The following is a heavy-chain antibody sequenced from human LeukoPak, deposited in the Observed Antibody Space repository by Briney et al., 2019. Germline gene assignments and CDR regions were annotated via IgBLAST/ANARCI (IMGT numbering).Heavy chain of an antibody. D-gene: IGHD1-26*01. V-gene: IGHV3-23*01. CDR3: ARDIGGPYSGSSSFDY. J-gene: IGHJ4*01. CDR1: GFTFSSYA. Sequence: GGSLRLSCAASGFTFSSYAMSWVRQAPGKGLEWVSAISGSGGSTYYADSVKGRFTISRDNSKNTLSLQMSSLRPKDTAMYYCARDIGGPYSGSSSFDYWGHGTLVTVSS. CDR2: ISGSGGST.